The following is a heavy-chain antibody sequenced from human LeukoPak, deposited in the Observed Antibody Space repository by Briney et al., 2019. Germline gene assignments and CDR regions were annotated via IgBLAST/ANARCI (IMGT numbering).Heavy chain of an antibody. V-gene: IGHV3-11*06. D-gene: IGHD6-19*01. Sequence: GGSLRLSCGASGFTFSDYYMSWIRQAPGKGLEWVSYISSSSSYTNYADSVKGRFTISRDNAKNSLYLQMNSLRAEDTAVYYCASRSSGWYGIDYWGQGTLVTVSS. CDR1: GFTFSDYY. CDR2: ISSSSSYT. J-gene: IGHJ4*02. CDR3: ASRSSGWYGIDY.